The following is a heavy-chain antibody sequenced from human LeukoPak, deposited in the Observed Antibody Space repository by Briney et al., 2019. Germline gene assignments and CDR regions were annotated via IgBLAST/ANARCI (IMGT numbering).Heavy chain of an antibody. CDR2: FDPEDGET. V-gene: IGHV1-24*01. J-gene: IGHJ3*02. Sequence: GASVKVSCKVSGYTLTELSMHWVRQAPGKGLEWMGGFDPEDGETIYAQKFQGRATMTEDTSTDTAYMELSSLRSEDTAVYYCATPRGAAAANAAFDIWGQGTMVTVSS. CDR3: ATPRGAAAANAAFDI. CDR1: GYTLTELS. D-gene: IGHD6-13*01.